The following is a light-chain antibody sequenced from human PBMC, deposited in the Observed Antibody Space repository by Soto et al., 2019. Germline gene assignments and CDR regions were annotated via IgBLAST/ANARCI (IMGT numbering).Light chain of an antibody. Sequence: EIVLTQSPATLSLSPGERATLSCRASQSVSSYLAWYQQKPGQAPRLLIYDASNRATGIPARFSGSGSGTDFTLTISSLEPEDLAVYYCQQYDKWPRTFGQGTKV. CDR2: DAS. J-gene: IGKJ1*01. CDR1: QSVSSY. CDR3: QQYDKWPRT. V-gene: IGKV3-11*01.